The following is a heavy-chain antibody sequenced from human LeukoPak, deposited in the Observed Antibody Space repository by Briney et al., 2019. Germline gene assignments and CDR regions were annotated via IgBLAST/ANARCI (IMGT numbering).Heavy chain of an antibody. CDR2: INPNSCGT. CDR3: ARADRLHGGPYLIGP. Sequence: GASVKVSCKTSGYSFTDYYMHWVRQAPGQGLEWMGWINPNSCGTSSAQKFQGRVTMTRDTSITPVYMEVSWLTSDDTAIYYCARADRLHGGPYLIGPWGQGTLVTVSS. D-gene: IGHD2-21*01. CDR1: GYSFTDYY. J-gene: IGHJ5*02. V-gene: IGHV1-2*02.